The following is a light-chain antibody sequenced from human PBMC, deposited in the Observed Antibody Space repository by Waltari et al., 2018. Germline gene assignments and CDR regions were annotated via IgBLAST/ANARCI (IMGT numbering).Light chain of an antibody. CDR2: ENN. CDR3: GTWDTSLSAGM. V-gene: IGLV1-51*02. CDR1: SSNIGNTY. J-gene: IGLJ3*02. Sequence: SVLPQPPSVSAAPGQKVTISCSGSSSNIGNTYVPWYQQLPGTAPKLLIYENNKRPSGIPDRFSGSKSGTSATLGITGLQTGDEADYYCGTWDTSLSAGMFGGGTKLTVL.